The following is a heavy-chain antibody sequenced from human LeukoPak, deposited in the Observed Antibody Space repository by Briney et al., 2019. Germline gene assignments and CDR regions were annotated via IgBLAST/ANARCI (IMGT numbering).Heavy chain of an antibody. CDR1: GFTFSSYA. D-gene: IGHD6-19*01. J-gene: IGHJ6*02. Sequence: GGSLRLSCAASGFTFSSYAMTWVRQAPGKGLEWVASIDAGGGDTYHSDSVKGRFTISRDNSMNTLYLQMNSPRADDTAVYYCGRPTKYWLVRGDGVDVWGQGATVTVSS. V-gene: IGHV3-23*01. CDR2: IDAGGGDT. CDR3: GRPTKYWLVRGDGVDV.